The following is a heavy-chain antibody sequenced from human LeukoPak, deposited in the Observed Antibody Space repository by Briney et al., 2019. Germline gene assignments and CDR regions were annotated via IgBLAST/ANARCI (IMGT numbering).Heavy chain of an antibody. CDR1: GGTFSNYA. CDR3: ARGWLTETTVVTPYNY. D-gene: IGHD4-23*01. CDR2: IIPIFGTA. Sequence: SVRVSCKASGGTFSNYAINWVRQAPGQGLEWMGGIIPIFGTAHYSQKFQGRVTITAVDSMSTAYMELSSLRSEDTAVYYCARGWLTETTVVTPYNYWGQGTLVTVSS. J-gene: IGHJ4*02. V-gene: IGHV1-69*01.